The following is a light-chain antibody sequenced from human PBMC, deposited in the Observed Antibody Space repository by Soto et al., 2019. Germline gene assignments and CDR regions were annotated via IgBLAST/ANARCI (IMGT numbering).Light chain of an antibody. V-gene: IGKV2-28*01. CDR2: LGS. CDR1: QSLLHSNGYNY. Sequence: DIVMTQSPLSLPVTPGEPDSISCRSSQSLLHSNGYNYLDWYLQKPGQSPQLLIYLGSNRASGVPDRFSGSGSGTYFTLKISRVEAEDVWVYYCMQALQTPITFGQGTRLEIK. CDR3: MQALQTPIT. J-gene: IGKJ5*01.